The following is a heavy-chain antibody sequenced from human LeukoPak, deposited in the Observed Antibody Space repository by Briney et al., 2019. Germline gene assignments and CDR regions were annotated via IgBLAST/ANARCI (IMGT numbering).Heavy chain of an antibody. J-gene: IGHJ4*02. V-gene: IGHV4-59*01. D-gene: IGHD6-13*01. Sequence: PSETLSLTCTVSGGSISGYYRSWIRQPPGKGLEWIGYISYSGSTNYNPSLKSRVTISVDTSKNQFSLKLSSVTAADTAIYYCARLYSSSLGRVFDYWGQGTLVTVSS. CDR1: GGSISGYY. CDR3: ARLYSSSLGRVFDY. CDR2: ISYSGST.